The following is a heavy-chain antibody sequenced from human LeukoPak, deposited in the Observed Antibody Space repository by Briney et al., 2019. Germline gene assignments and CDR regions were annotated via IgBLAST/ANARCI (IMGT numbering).Heavy chain of an antibody. D-gene: IGHD2-15*01. CDR3: TREYCSGGSCYLLALDY. Sequence: PGGSLRLSCTASGFTFGDYSMNWVRQAPGKGLEWVGFIRSKAYGGTTEYAASVKGRFTISRDDSKSIAYLQMNSLKTDDTAVYYCTREYCSGGSCYLLALDYWGQGTLVTVSS. CDR1: GFTFGDYS. CDR2: IRSKAYGGTT. V-gene: IGHV3-49*04. J-gene: IGHJ4*02.